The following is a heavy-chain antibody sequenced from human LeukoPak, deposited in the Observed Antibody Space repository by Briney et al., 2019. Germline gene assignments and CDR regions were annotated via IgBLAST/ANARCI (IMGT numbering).Heavy chain of an antibody. D-gene: IGHD3-3*01. Sequence: PSQTLSLTRIVSGGSISSGSDYWSWIRQPPGKGLEWIGYIYYSGSTNYNPSLKSRVTISVDTSKNQFSLKLSSVTAADTAVYYCARSVFWSGTNWFDPWGQGTLVTVSS. CDR1: GGSISSGSDY. CDR3: ARSVFWSGTNWFDP. CDR2: IYYSGST. J-gene: IGHJ5*02. V-gene: IGHV4-61*01.